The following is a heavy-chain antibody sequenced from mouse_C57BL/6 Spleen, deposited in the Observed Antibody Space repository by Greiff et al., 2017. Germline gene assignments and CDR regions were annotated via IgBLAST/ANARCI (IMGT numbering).Heavy chain of an antibody. CDR3: ARDDYDGRAWFAY. Sequence: EVKLMESGGDLVKPGGSLKLSCAASGFTFSSYGMSWVRQTPDKRLEWVATISSGGSYPYYPDSVKGRFTISRDNAKNTRYLQMSSLKSEDTAMYYCARDDYDGRAWFAYWGQGTLVTVSA. D-gene: IGHD2-4*01. V-gene: IGHV5-6*01. CDR2: ISSGGSYP. CDR1: GFTFSSYG. J-gene: IGHJ3*01.